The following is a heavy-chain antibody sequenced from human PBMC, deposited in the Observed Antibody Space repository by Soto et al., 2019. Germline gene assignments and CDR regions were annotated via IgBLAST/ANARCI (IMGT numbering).Heavy chain of an antibody. CDR3: AREPSSSVGDYYYCGMDV. D-gene: IGHD6-6*01. CDR1: GYTFTGYY. V-gene: IGHV1-2*04. CDR2: INPNSGGT. J-gene: IGHJ6*02. Sequence: ASVKVSCKASGYTFTGYYMHWVRQAPGQGLEWMGWINPNSGGTNYAQKFQGWVTMTRDTSISTAYMELSRLRSDDTAVYYCAREPSSSVGDYYYCGMDVWGQGTTFTVSS.